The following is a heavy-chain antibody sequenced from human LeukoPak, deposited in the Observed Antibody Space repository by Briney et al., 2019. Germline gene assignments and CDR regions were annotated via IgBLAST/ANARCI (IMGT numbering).Heavy chain of an antibody. J-gene: IGHJ6*03. CDR3: ARGVAYSSPRYYYYYYMDV. CDR2: IYSGGST. CDR1: GFTASSNY. Sequence: GGSLRLSCAASGFTASSNYMSWVRQAPGKGLEWVSVIYSGGSTYYADSVKGRFTISRDNSKNTLYLQMNSLRAEDTAVYYCARGVAYSSPRYYYYYYMDVWGKGTTVTVSS. V-gene: IGHV3-53*01. D-gene: IGHD5-18*01.